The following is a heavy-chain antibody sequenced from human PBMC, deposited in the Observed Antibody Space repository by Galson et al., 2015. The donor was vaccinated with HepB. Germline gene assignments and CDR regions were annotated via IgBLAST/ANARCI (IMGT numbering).Heavy chain of an antibody. CDR3: VRDNMGRIAAAVPNWFDP. J-gene: IGHJ5*02. V-gene: IGHV1-69*13. CDR2: IIPTFGIA. Sequence: SVKVSCKASGGTFSSYGISWVRQAPGQGLEWMGGIIPTFGIAIYAQKFQGRVTITADESTSTAYMELSSLRSEDTAVYYCVRDNMGRIAAAVPNWFDPWGQGTLVTVSS. D-gene: IGHD6-13*01. CDR1: GGTFSSYG.